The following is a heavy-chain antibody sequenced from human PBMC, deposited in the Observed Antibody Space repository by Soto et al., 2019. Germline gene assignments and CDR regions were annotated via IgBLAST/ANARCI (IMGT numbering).Heavy chain of an antibody. J-gene: IGHJ4*02. Sequence: PGGSLRLSCAASGFTVSSNYMSWVRQAPGKGLEWVSVIYSGGSTYYADSVKGRFTISRDNSKNTLYLQMNSLRAEDTAVYYCARDRSPWYFDYWGQGTLVTVSS. CDR2: IYSGGST. D-gene: IGHD6-6*01. CDR3: ARDRSPWYFDY. CDR1: GFTVSSNY. V-gene: IGHV3-53*01.